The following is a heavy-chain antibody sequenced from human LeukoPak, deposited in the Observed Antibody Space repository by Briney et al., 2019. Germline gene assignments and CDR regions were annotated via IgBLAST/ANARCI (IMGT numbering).Heavy chain of an antibody. CDR2: ISHSGRTI. V-gene: IGHV3-48*03. D-gene: IGHD6-13*01. CDR1: GFTFSSYE. J-gene: IGHJ5*02. CDR3: ARGVGSSWPGWLDP. Sequence: QPGGSLRLSCAASGFTFSSYELNWVRQAPGKGLEWVSYISHSGRTIYYADSVKGRFTISRDNAKNSLYLQMNSLRAEDTALYYCARGVGSSWPGWLDPWGQGTLVTVSS.